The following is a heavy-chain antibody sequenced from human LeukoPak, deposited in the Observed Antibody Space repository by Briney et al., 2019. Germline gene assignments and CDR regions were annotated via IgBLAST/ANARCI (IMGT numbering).Heavy chain of an antibody. V-gene: IGHV3-7*03. CDR1: GFIVSSNW. Sequence: PGGSLRLASAPYGFIVSSNWMSWVRLAPGKVLEWVANIKEDGTETYYVDSVKGRFTISTDNAKNSLYLQMNSLRVEYTAVYYCAKEGRSLQTYWGQGILVTVSS. J-gene: IGHJ4*02. D-gene: IGHD5-24*01. CDR2: IKEDGTET. CDR3: AKEGRSLQTY.